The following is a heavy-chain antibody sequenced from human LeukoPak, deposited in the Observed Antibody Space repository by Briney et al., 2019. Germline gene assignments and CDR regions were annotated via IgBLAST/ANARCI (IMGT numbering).Heavy chain of an antibody. CDR1: GFTFSPYW. CDR2: IKQDGSEK. D-gene: IGHD3-22*01. V-gene: IGHV3-7*01. Sequence: GGSLRLPCAGSGFTFSPYWMSWVRQAPGKGLEEVANIKQDGSEKYYVDSVKGRFAISRDNAKNSLYLQMNSLRAEDTAVYYCARDGDVSGYSDWGQGTPVTVSS. CDR3: ARDGDVSGYSD. J-gene: IGHJ4*02.